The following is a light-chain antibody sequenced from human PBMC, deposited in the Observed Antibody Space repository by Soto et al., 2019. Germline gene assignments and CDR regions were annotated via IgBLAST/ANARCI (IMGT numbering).Light chain of an antibody. Sequence: QSVLTQPASVSGSSGQSITISCTGTSSDVGGYNYVSWYQQHPGKAPKLIIYEVSNRPSGVSNRFSGSKSDNTASLTISGLQAEDEADYYCSSYTSSNTYVFGTGTKLTIL. CDR3: SSYTSSNTYV. J-gene: IGLJ1*01. CDR2: EVS. V-gene: IGLV2-14*01. CDR1: SSDVGGYNY.